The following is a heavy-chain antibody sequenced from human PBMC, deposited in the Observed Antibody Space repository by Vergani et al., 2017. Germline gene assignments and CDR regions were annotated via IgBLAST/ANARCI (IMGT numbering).Heavy chain of an antibody. CDR2: IYHSGST. V-gene: IGHV4-30-2*01. CDR1: GGSLSSGGYS. J-gene: IGHJ6*02. CDR3: ASSSHYYYYGMDV. D-gene: IGHD2-2*01. Sequence: QLQLQESGSGLVKPSQTLSLTCAVSGGSLSSGGYSWSWIRQPPGKGLEWIGYIYHSGSTYYNPSLKSRVTISVDRSKNQFSLKLSSVTAADTAVYYCASSSHYYYYGMDVWGQGTTVTVSS.